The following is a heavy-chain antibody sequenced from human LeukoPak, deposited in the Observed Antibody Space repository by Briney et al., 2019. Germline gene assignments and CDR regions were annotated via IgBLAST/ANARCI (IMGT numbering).Heavy chain of an antibody. CDR1: GCTFISYA. D-gene: IGHD2-15*01. Sequence: GASVTVSFKSSGCTFISYAISWVRQAPGQGLEWMGGIIPIFGTANYAQKFQGRVTITADESTSTAYMELSSLRSEDTAVYYCAREVEEYCSGGSCYGAHYWGQGTLVTVSS. J-gene: IGHJ4*02. V-gene: IGHV1-69*13. CDR3: AREVEEYCSGGSCYGAHY. CDR2: IIPIFGTA.